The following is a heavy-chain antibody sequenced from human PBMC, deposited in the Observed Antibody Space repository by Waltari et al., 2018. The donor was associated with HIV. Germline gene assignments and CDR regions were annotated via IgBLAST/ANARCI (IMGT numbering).Heavy chain of an antibody. V-gene: IGHV4-59*01. Sequence: QVQLQESGPGLVKPSETLSLTCTVSGGSISSYYWSWIRQPPGKGLEWIGYIYYSGSTNDNPSLKSRVTLSVDTSKNQFSLKLSSVTAADTAVYYCARVVGVFYGMDVWGQGTTVTVSS. CDR1: GGSISSYY. CDR3: ARVVGVFYGMDV. D-gene: IGHD1-26*01. CDR2: IYYSGST. J-gene: IGHJ6*02.